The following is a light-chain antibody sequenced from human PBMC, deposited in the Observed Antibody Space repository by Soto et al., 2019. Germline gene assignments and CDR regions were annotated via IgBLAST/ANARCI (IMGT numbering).Light chain of an antibody. J-gene: IGKJ2*01. CDR2: GAS. CDR1: QSISNN. CDR3: QQYNNWPLYT. Sequence: EIVMTQSPATLSVSPGERATLSCSASQSISNNLAWYQQKPGQAPRLLIYGASTRATGIPARFSGSGSGTEFTLTISSLQSEDFAVYYCQQYNNWPLYTFGQGTKLEIK. V-gene: IGKV3-15*01.